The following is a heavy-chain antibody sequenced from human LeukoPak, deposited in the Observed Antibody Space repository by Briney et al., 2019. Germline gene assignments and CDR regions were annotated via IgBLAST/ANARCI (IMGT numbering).Heavy chain of an antibody. V-gene: IGHV1-8*01. CDR1: GYTFTSYE. J-gene: IGHJ4*02. D-gene: IGHD4-17*01. CDR3: ARSGHGGVDY. Sequence: ASVKVSCEASGYTFTSYEFNWVRQATGQGLEWMGWTNPNSGNTGYAQKFQGRVTMTRNTSITTAYMELSNLRSEDTAVYYCARSGHGGVDYWGQGTLVTVSS. CDR2: TNPNSGNT.